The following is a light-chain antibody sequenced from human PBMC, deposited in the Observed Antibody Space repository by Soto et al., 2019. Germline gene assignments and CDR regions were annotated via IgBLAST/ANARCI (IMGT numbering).Light chain of an antibody. CDR2: GAS. J-gene: IGKJ4*01. Sequence: EIVLTQSPGTLSLSPGERATLSCRASQSVSSSYLAWYQQKPGQAPRLLIYGASSRATGIPDRFSGSGSGTDFTLTISRLEPEDYAVYSCQQYGRSPFTFGGGTKVDIK. CDR3: QQYGRSPFT. V-gene: IGKV3-20*01. CDR1: QSVSSSY.